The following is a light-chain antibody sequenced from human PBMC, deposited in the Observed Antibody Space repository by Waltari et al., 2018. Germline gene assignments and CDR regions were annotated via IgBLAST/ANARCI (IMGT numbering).Light chain of an antibody. CDR1: QDLSMK. J-gene: IGKJ4*01. CDR3: QQYDNWPSFS. V-gene: IGKV3-15*01. Sequence: IVMTQSPATLSVSPGERATLSCRASQDLSMKLAWYQHRPGQAPRLLIYGASTRATEIPARFSGSGAGTEFTLTISSLQSEDFAVYYCQQYDNWPSFSFGGGTKVDIK. CDR2: GAS.